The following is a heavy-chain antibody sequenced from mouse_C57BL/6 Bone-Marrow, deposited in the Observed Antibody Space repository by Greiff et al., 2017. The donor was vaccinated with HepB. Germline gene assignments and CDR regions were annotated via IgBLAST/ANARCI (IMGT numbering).Heavy chain of an antibody. V-gene: IGHV1-81*01. CDR3: APYYYGSSYTGWYFDV. Sequence: QVQLQQSGAELARPGASVKLSCKASGYTFTSYGISWVKQRTGQGLEWIGEIYPRSGNTYYNEKFKGKATLTADKSSSTAYMELRSLTSEDSAVYFCAPYYYGSSYTGWYFDVWGTGTTVTVSS. D-gene: IGHD1-1*01. CDR2: IYPRSGNT. CDR1: GYTFTSYG. J-gene: IGHJ1*03.